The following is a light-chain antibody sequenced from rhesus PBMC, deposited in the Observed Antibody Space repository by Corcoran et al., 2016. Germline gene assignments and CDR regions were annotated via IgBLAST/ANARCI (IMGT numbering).Light chain of an antibody. J-gene: IGLJ1*01. Sequence: QAAPTQSPSMSGSPGQSVTISCTGTSSDIGGYNRVSWFQQHPGKAPKLMIYEVSKRPSGVSDRFSGSKSANTASLTLSGLQTGDGADYSGSSYASSGTFIFGSGTRLTVL. CDR1: SSDIGGYNR. CDR3: SSYASSGTFI. V-gene: IGLV2-13*03. CDR2: EVS.